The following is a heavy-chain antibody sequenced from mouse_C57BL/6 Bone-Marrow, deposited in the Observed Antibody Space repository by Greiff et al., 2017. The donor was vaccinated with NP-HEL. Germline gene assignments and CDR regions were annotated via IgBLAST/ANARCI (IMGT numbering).Heavy chain of an antibody. D-gene: IGHD1-1*01. CDR3: ARYYDGSSSFDY. CDR1: GYTFTSYL. V-gene: IGHV1-72*01. CDR2: IDPNSGAT. Sequence: QVQLQQPGAELVKPGASVKLSCKASGYTFTSYLMHWVKQRPGRGLEWIGRIDPNSGATKYNEKFKSKATLTVDKPSSTAYMQSNSLTSEDSAFYYCARYYDGSSSFDYWGQGTTLTVSS. J-gene: IGHJ2*01.